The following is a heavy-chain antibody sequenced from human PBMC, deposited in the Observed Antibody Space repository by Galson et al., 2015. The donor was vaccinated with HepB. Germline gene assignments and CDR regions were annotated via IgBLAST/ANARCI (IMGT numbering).Heavy chain of an antibody. Sequence: SLRLSCAASGFTVSSNYMSWVRQAPGKGLEWVSVIYSGGSTYYADSVKGRFTISRDNSKNTLYLQMNSLRAEDTAVYYCAREDYGDCSDYYYYGMDVWGQGTTVTVSS. CDR1: GFTVSSNY. CDR3: AREDYGDCSDYYYYGMDV. V-gene: IGHV3-66*02. J-gene: IGHJ6*02. D-gene: IGHD4-17*01. CDR2: IYSGGST.